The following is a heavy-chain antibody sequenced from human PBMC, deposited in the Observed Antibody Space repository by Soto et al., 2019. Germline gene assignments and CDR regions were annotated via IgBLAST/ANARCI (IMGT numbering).Heavy chain of an antibody. J-gene: IGHJ4*02. CDR1: GFIFGSYT. CDR2: ISSSSFTL. V-gene: IGHV3-48*02. D-gene: IGHD6-19*01. Sequence: GGSLRLPCAASGFIFGSYTMNWVRQAPGKGLEWVSSISSSSFTLYYADSVKGRFSISRDNAKNSLYLQMNSLRDEDTAVYYCATANGWQPNWGQGT. CDR3: ATANGWQPN.